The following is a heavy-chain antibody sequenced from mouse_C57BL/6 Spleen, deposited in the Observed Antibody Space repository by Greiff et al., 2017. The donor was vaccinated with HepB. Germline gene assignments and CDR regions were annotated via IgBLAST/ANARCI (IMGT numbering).Heavy chain of an antibody. V-gene: IGHV7-3*01. Sequence: EVMLVESGGGLVQPGGSLSLSCAASGFTFTDYYMSWVRQPPGKALEWLGFIRNKANGYTTEYSASVKGRFTISRDNSQSILYLQMNARRAEDSAAYYCARGGYYYGSSHWYFDVWGTGTTVTVSS. D-gene: IGHD1-1*01. J-gene: IGHJ1*03. CDR2: IRNKANGYTT. CDR1: GFTFTDYY. CDR3: ARGGYYYGSSHWYFDV.